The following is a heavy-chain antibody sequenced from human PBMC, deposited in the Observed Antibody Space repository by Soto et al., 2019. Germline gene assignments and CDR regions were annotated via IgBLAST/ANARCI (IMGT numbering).Heavy chain of an antibody. J-gene: IGHJ5*02. D-gene: IGHD2-8*01. CDR1: GFTFSSYA. Sequence: QVQLVESGGGVVQPGRALRLSCAASGFTFSSYAMHWVRQAPGKGLEWVAVISYDGSNKYYADSVKGRFTISRDNSKNTLYLQMNSLRAEDTAVYYSARGTGYCTNGVCYSGGDTRNWFDPWGQGTLVTVSS. CDR3: ARGTGYCTNGVCYSGGDTRNWFDP. CDR2: ISYDGSNK. V-gene: IGHV3-30-3*01.